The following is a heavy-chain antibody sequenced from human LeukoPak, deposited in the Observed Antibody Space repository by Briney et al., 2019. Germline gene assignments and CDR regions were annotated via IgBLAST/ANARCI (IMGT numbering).Heavy chain of an antibody. CDR2: ISSVTSAI. V-gene: IGHV3-11*04. D-gene: IGHD2-15*01. Sequence: PGGSLRLSCAASGLSITDYYMSWIRQSPGGALQWIAYISSVTSAIHYANSMKGRFTMSRDNTKNSLYLQMNSLRAEDTAVYYCARDNRYSVYIPDAFDIWGQGTMVTVSS. CDR3: ARDNRYSVYIPDAFDI. CDR1: GLSITDYY. J-gene: IGHJ3*02.